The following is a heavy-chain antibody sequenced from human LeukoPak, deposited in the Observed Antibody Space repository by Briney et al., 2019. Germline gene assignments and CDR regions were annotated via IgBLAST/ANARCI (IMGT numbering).Heavy chain of an antibody. CDR2: ISSSSSSYI. CDR1: GFTFSSYS. J-gene: IGHJ5*02. CDR3: ARDQNRPPNDFWSGYYSAINNEYNWSDP. V-gene: IGHV3-21*01. Sequence: PGGSLRLSCAASGFTFSSYSMNWVRQAPGKGLEWVSSISSSSSSYIYYADSVKGRFTISRDNAKNSLYLQMNSLRAEDTAVYYCARDQNRPPNDFWSGYYSAINNEYNWSDPWGQGTLVTVSS. D-gene: IGHD3-3*01.